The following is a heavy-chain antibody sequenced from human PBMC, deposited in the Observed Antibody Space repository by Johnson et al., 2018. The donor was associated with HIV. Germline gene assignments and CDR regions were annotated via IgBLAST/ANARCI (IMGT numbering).Heavy chain of an antibody. CDR1: EFTFSDYY. CDR2: ISGSGGTI. D-gene: IGHD2-15*01. V-gene: IGHV3-11*04. CDR3: ARSKDCSGGSCPDAFDI. Sequence: QVHLVESGGGVVQPGRSLRLSCAASEFTFSDYYMTWIRQAPGQGLEWVSYISGSGGTIYSADSVQGRFPISRDNARNSLYLQMNSLRVEDTAVYYCARSKDCSGGSCPDAFDIWGQGTMVIVSS. J-gene: IGHJ3*02.